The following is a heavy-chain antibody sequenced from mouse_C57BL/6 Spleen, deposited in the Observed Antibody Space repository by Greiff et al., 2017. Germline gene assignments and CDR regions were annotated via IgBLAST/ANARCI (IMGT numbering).Heavy chain of an antibody. J-gene: IGHJ3*01. Sequence: VQLQQPGAELVKPGASVKMSCKASGYTFTSYWITWVKQRPGQGLEWIGDIYPGSGSTNYNEKFKSKATLTVDTSSSTAYMQLSSLTSEDSAVYYCARHDGYYVGWFAYWGQGTLVTVSA. CDR2: IYPGSGST. D-gene: IGHD2-3*01. V-gene: IGHV1-55*01. CDR3: ARHDGYYVGWFAY. CDR1: GYTFTSYW.